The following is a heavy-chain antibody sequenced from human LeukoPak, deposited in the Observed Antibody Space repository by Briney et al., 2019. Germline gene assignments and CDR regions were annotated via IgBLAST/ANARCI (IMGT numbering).Heavy chain of an antibody. CDR1: GFIFSNAW. J-gene: IGHJ4*02. CDR3: TAMDCSGDTCYFIY. D-gene: IGHD2-15*01. V-gene: IGHV3-15*01. CDR2: IKSKYNGGTR. Sequence: PAGSLRLTCAASGFIFSNAWMSWVRQAPGKGLEWVGRIKSKYNGGTRDYAAPVKDRFTISRDDSKDTLYVQMNSLKIEDTAVYYCTAMDCSGDTCYFIYWGQGNLVTVSS.